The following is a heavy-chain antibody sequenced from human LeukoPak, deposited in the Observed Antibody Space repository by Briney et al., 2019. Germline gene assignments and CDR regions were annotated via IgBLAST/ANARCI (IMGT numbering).Heavy chain of an antibody. CDR3: ARDRDPSQWLVYDY. J-gene: IGHJ4*02. CDR1: GGTFSSYA. V-gene: IGHV1-69*01. CDR2: VIPIFGTA. D-gene: IGHD6-19*01. Sequence: VKVSCKASGGTFSSYAISWVRQAPGQGLEWMGGVIPIFGTANYAQKFQGRVTITADESTSTAYMELSSLRSEDTAVYYCARDRDPSQWLVYDYWGQGTLVTVSS.